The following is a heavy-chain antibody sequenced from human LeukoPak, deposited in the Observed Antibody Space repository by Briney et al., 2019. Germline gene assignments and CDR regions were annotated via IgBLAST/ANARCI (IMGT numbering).Heavy chain of an antibody. CDR1: GFIFSAYE. CDR2: ISSSGSTI. Sequence: QPGGSLRLSCAASGFIFSAYEMNWVRQAPGKGLEWVSYISSSGSTIYYADSVKGRFTISRDNAKKSLYLQMNSLRVEDTAVYYCARVYSSGWSYWGEGTLVTVSS. V-gene: IGHV3-48*03. D-gene: IGHD6-19*01. J-gene: IGHJ4*02. CDR3: ARVYSSGWSY.